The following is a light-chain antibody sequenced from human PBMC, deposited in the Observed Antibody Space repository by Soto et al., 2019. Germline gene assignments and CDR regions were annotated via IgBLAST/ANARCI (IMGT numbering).Light chain of an antibody. CDR3: QQYVSSVT. CDR2: GAS. Sequence: EIVLTQSPGTLSLSPGERATLSCRASQSVSSSYLAGYQQKPGQAPRLLIYGASNRATGIPDRFSGSGSGTDFTLTISRLEPEDFAVYYCQQYVSSVTFGQGTKVEIK. CDR1: QSVSSSY. V-gene: IGKV3-20*01. J-gene: IGKJ1*01.